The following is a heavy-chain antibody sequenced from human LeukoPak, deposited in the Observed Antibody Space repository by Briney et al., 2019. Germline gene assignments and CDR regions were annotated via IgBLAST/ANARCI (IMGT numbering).Heavy chain of an antibody. CDR2: ISSSGSTI. V-gene: IGHV3-48*03. CDR1: GFTLSSYE. J-gene: IGHJ4*02. D-gene: IGHD5-18*01. CDR3: ARASYGQFFDY. Sequence: GGSLRLSCAASGFTLSSYEMNWVRQAPGKGLEWVSYISSSGSTIYYADSVKGRFTISRDNAKNSLYLQMNSLRAEDTAVYYCARASYGQFFDYWGQGTLVTVSS.